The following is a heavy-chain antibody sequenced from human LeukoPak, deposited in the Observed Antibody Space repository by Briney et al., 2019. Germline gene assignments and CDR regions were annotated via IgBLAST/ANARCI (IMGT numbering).Heavy chain of an antibody. J-gene: IGHJ4*02. CDR2: IYYSGST. V-gene: IGHV4-39*01. CDR3: ARALGVWGSYHPRGFFDY. D-gene: IGHD3-16*02. Sequence: SETLSLTCTVSGGSISSSSYYWGWIRQPPGKGLEWIGSIYYSGSTYYNPSLKSRVTMSVDTSKNQFSLKLSSVTAADTAVYYCARALGVWGSYHPRGFFDYWGQGTLVTVSS. CDR1: GGSISSSSYY.